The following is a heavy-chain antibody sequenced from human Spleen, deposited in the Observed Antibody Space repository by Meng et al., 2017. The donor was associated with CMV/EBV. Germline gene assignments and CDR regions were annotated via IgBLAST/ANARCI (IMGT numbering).Heavy chain of an antibody. CDR3: ARCVPNDLGGFDP. Sequence: KVSCKGSGYSFTSYWIGWVRQMPGKGLEWMGIIYPGDSGTRYSPSFQGQVTISADKSISTAYLQWSSLKASDTAMYYCARCVPNDLGGFDPWGQGTLVTVSS. CDR2: IYPGDSGT. V-gene: IGHV5-51*01. D-gene: IGHD1-1*01. CDR1: GYSFTSYW. J-gene: IGHJ5*02.